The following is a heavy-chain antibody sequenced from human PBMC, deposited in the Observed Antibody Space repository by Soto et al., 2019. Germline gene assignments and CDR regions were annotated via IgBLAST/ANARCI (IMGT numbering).Heavy chain of an antibody. CDR1: GFTVSDYE. CDR2: INSGGTSI. J-gene: IGHJ4*02. D-gene: IGHD4-17*01. CDR3: ARENDGDAFDL. Sequence: GGSLRLSCAASGFTVSDYEMNWVRQAPGKGLEWVSYINSGGTSIKYADSVKGRFTIFRDNARNSLYLQMNALRDEDTAVYYCARENDGDAFDLWGQGTLVTVSS. V-gene: IGHV3-48*03.